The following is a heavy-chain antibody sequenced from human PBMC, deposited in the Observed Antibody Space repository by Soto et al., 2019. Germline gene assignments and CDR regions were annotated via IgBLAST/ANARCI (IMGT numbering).Heavy chain of an antibody. CDR3: AKSMADYYYYGMDV. CDR1: GGSISSGGYY. CDR2: IYYSGST. J-gene: IGHJ6*02. V-gene: IGHV4-31*03. D-gene: IGHD3-10*01. Sequence: SETLSLTCTVSGGSISSGGYYWSWIRQHPGKGLEWIGYIYYSGSTYYNPSLKSRVTISVDTSKNQFSLKLSSVTAADTAVYYCAKSMADYYYYGMDVWGQGTTVTVS.